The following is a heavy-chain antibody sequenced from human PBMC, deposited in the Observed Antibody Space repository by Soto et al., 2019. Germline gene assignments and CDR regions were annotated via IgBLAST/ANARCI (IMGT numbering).Heavy chain of an antibody. CDR3: TTDGYYYDSSGSYYFDLDY. J-gene: IGHJ4*02. D-gene: IGHD3-22*01. V-gene: IGHV3-15*06. Sequence: SLILYCAASGFTFRNAWMSWVRHAPGKERDWPVRMKKKTEGGTTNYAAPVKDRDSSSRDDSNNTLYLQMNSLNNEDTAVYYCTTDGYYYDSSGSYYFDLDYWGQGTLVTVSS. CDR1: GFTFRNAW. CDR2: MKKKTEGGTT.